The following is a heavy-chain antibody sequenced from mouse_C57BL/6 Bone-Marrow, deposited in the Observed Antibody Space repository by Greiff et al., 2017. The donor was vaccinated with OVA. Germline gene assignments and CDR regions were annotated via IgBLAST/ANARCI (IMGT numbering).Heavy chain of an antibody. CDR3: ARGDSPYWYFDV. CDR2: IDPSDSYT. J-gene: IGHJ1*03. V-gene: IGHV1-50*01. Sequence: QVQLQQPGAELVKPGASVKLSCKASGYTFTSYWMQWVKQRPGQGLEWIGEIDPSDSYTNYNQKFKGKATLTVDTSSSTAYMQLSSLTSEDSAVYYCARGDSPYWYFDVWGTGTTVTVSS. CDR1: GYTFTSYW.